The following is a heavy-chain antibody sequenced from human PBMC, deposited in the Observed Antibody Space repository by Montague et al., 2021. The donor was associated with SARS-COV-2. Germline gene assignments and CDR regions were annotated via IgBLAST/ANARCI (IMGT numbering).Heavy chain of an antibody. J-gene: IGHJ5*02. V-gene: IGHV3-11*01. D-gene: IGHD6-13*01. CDR3: ARVAKLAAAGLWWFDP. CDR1: VFTFSDYY. CDR2: ISSSGSTI. Sequence: SRRISCAASVFTFSDYYMSWIRQAPGKGLEWISYISSSGSTIYYSDSVKGRFTISRDNAKNSLYLQMNSLRAEDTAVYYCARVAKLAAAGLWWFDPWGQGTLVTVSS.